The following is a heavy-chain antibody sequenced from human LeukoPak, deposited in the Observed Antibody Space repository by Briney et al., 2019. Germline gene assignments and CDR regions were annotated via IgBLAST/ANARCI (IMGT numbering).Heavy chain of an antibody. Sequence: GGSPRLSCAASGFTFSSYAMSWVRQAPGKGLEWVSAISGSGGSTYYADSVKGRFTISRDNSKNTLYLQMNSLRAEDTAVYYCAKDLQVLLWFGELVSWGQGTLVTVSS. V-gene: IGHV3-23*01. CDR3: AKDLQVLLWFGELVS. CDR1: GFTFSSYA. CDR2: ISGSGGST. D-gene: IGHD3-10*01. J-gene: IGHJ5*02.